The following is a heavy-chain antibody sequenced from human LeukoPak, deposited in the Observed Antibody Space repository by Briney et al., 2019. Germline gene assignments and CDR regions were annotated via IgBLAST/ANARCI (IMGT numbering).Heavy chain of an antibody. D-gene: IGHD1-1*01. J-gene: IGHJ3*02. CDR2: IYSTGSI. Sequence: PSETLSLTCTLSGGSFRNFYWTWIRQPPGKGLEWLGYIYSTGSISYNPSLESRVTISIDTSKNTFSLKLTSVTAADTAVYFCARWNLDPAYDIWGQGTMVTVSS. CDR3: ARWNLDPAYDI. CDR1: GGSFRNFY. V-gene: IGHV4-59*08.